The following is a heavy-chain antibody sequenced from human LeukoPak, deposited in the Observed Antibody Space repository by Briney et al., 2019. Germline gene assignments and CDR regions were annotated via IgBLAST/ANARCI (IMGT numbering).Heavy chain of an antibody. CDR1: GYTFTSYG. V-gene: IGHV1-18*01. D-gene: IGHD6-13*01. CDR3: ARVALAAGPLWFDP. CDR2: ISAYNGNT. Sequence: ASVKVSCKASGYTFTSYGISWVRQAPGQGLEWMGWISAYNGNTNYAQKLQGRVTMTTDTSTSTAYMELRSLRSDDTAVYYCARVALAAGPLWFDPWAREPWSLSPQ. J-gene: IGHJ5*02.